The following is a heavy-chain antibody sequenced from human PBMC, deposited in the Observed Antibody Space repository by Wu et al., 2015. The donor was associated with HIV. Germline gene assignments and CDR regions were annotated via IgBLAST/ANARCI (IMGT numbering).Heavy chain of an antibody. CDR2: LNPSGGRR. CDR3: GREQYGAVSGLSMDV. V-gene: IGHV1-46*01. CDR1: GGTFSSYA. Sequence: QVQLVQSGAEVKKPGSSVKVSCKASGGTFSSYAISWVRQAPGQGLEWVGTLNPSGGRRRNALKFRDRITMTRDMSTSTVYMELKRLTSEDTAVYYCGREQYGAVSGLSMDVWGKGTTVIVSS. J-gene: IGHJ6*04. D-gene: IGHD3-16*01.